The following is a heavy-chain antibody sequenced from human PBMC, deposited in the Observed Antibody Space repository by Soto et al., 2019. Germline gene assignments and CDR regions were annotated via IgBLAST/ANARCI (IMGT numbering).Heavy chain of an antibody. D-gene: IGHD6-13*01. J-gene: IGHJ6*02. CDR3: ARHPLYSISWYRPERYGMDC. V-gene: IGHV5-10-1*01. CDR2: IDPSDSYT. CDR1: GYSFTSYW. Sequence: PGESLKISCKGSGYSFTSYWISWVRQMPGKGLEWMGRIDPSDSYTNYSPSFQGHVTISADKSISTAYLQWSSLKASDTAMYYCARHPLYSISWYRPERYGMDCWCPAPTVTLSS.